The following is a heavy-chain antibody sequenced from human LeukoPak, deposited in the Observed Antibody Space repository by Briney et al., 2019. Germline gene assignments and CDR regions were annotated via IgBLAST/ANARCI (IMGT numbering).Heavy chain of an antibody. CDR3: ARDTFQPGLIDS. CDR2: INTDSSDI. CDR1: GFTFSRYA. V-gene: IGHV3-21*05. Sequence: GRSLRLSCAASGFTFSRYAMNWVRQAPGKGLEWVSYINTDSSDIHYADSVKGRFTISRDNARNTLYLQLSSLRAEDSGVYYCARDTFQPGLIDSWGQGTVVTVSS. J-gene: IGHJ4*02. D-gene: IGHD2-2*01.